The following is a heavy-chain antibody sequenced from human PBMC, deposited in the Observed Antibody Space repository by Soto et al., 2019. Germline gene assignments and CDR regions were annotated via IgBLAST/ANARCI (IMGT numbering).Heavy chain of an antibody. CDR2: ISSSGSTI. J-gene: IGHJ4*02. D-gene: IGHD2-2*01. Sequence: QVQLVESGGGLVKPGGSLRLSCAASGFTFSDYYMSWIRQAPGKGLEWVSYISSSGSTIYYADSVKGRFTISRDNAKNSLYLQMNSLRAEDTAVYYCARDPSAIVVVPAAKHFDYWGQGTLVTVSS. CDR3: ARDPSAIVVVPAAKHFDY. V-gene: IGHV3-11*01. CDR1: GFTFSDYY.